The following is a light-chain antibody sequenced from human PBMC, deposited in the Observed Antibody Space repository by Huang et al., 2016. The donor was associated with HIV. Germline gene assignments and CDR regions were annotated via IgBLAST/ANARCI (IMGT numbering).Light chain of an antibody. CDR1: QSINTD. CDR3: QQSHTTPLT. CDR2: AAS. Sequence: DIQMTQSPSFLSASVGDRVIITCRASQSINTDLCWYQQKPGKAPKLLIYAASSLQSGVPSRFSGSGSGTDFSLTISSLQPEDFATYYCQQSHTTPLTFGGGSKVEIK. V-gene: IGKV1-39*01. J-gene: IGKJ4*01.